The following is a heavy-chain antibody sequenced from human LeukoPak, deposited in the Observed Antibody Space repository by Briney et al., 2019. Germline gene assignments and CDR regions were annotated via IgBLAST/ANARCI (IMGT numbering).Heavy chain of an antibody. Sequence: GGSLRLSCAASGFTVSSNYMNWVRQAPGKGLEWVSVIYTGGNTYYADSVRGRFTISRDNSKNTLYLQMHSLRAEDTAVYYCASPSSGQSFDIWGQGTMVTVSS. CDR2: IYTGGNT. V-gene: IGHV3-53*01. D-gene: IGHD6-19*01. CDR1: GFTVSSNY. CDR3: ASPSSGQSFDI. J-gene: IGHJ3*02.